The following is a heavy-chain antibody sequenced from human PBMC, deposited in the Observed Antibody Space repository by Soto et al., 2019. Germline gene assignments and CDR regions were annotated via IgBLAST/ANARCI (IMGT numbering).Heavy chain of an antibody. V-gene: IGHV3-30-3*01. CDR2: ISYDGSNK. CDR1: GFTFSSYA. D-gene: IGHD1-1*01. Sequence: QVQLVESGGGVVQPGRSLRLSCAASGFTFSSYAMHWVRQAPGKGLEWVAVISYDGSNKYYADSVKGRFTISRDNSKNALYLQMNILRAEDTAVYYCARDRLRYNWKGLPYYYYGMDVWGQGTTVTVSS. J-gene: IGHJ6*02. CDR3: ARDRLRYNWKGLPYYYYGMDV.